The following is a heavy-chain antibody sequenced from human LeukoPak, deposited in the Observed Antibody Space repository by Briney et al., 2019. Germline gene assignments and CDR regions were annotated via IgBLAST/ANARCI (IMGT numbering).Heavy chain of an antibody. J-gene: IGHJ4*02. V-gene: IGHV3-33*01. Sequence: GRSLRLSCAASGFTFSSYGMHWVRQAPGKGLEWVAVIWYDGSNKYYADSVKGRFTISRDNSKNTLYLQMNSLRAEDTAVYYCARDAYDSSGYYYGAPDYWGQGTLVTVSS. CDR1: GFTFSSYG. CDR2: IWYDGSNK. CDR3: ARDAYDSSGYYYGAPDY. D-gene: IGHD3-22*01.